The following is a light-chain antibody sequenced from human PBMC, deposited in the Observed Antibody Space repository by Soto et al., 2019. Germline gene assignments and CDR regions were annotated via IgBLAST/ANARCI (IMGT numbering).Light chain of an antibody. CDR2: DTS. CDR3: QQYNTWPYT. J-gene: IGKJ2*01. CDR1: QGVSSL. Sequence: IVLTQSPATLSVSPGERVTLSCRASQGVSSLLAWYQQKPRQAPRLLVYDTSNRATGIPARFSGSGSGTDFTLTISSLQSEDFAIYYCQQYNTWPYTFGQGTKVDIK. V-gene: IGKV3-15*01.